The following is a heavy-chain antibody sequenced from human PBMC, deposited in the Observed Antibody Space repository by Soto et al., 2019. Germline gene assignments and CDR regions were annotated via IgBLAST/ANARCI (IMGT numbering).Heavy chain of an antibody. D-gene: IGHD3-9*01. CDR2: ISAYNGNT. CDR1: GYTFTSYG. Sequence: ASVKVSCKASGYTFTSYGISWVLQAPGQGLEWMGWISAYNGNTNYAQKLQGRVTMTTDTSTSTAYMELRSLRSDDTAVYYCARDYYDILTGYLINNWFDPWGQGTLVTVSS. V-gene: IGHV1-18*01. CDR3: ARDYYDILTGYLINNWFDP. J-gene: IGHJ5*02.